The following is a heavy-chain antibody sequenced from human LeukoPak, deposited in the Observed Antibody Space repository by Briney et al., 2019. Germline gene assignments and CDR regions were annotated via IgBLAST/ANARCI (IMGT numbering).Heavy chain of an antibody. Sequence: SETLCLTCTVSGGSISSGDYYWSWIRQPPGKGLEWSGYIYYSGSTYYNPSLKSRVTISVDTSKNQFSLKLSSVTAADTAVYCFAGAKTTVTTFCFDLFGEGTLVTVSS. CDR2: IYYSGST. CDR3: AGAKTTVTTFCFDL. J-gene: IGHJ5*02. CDR1: GGSISSGDYY. V-gene: IGHV4-30-4*08. D-gene: IGHD4-17*01.